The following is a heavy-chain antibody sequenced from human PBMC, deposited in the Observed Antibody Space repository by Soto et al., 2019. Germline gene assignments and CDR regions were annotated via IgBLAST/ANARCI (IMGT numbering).Heavy chain of an antibody. Sequence: QVQLVQSGAEVKKPGSSVKVSCKASGGTFSSYTISWVRQAPGQGREWMGRIIPILGIANYAQKFQGRVTITADKSTSTAYMELSSLRSEYTAVYYCSMEYCSSTSCYRDYWGQCTLVTVSS. J-gene: IGHJ4*02. D-gene: IGHD2-2*02. CDR2: IIPILGIA. CDR1: GGTFSSYT. CDR3: SMEYCSSTSCYRDY. V-gene: IGHV1-69*02.